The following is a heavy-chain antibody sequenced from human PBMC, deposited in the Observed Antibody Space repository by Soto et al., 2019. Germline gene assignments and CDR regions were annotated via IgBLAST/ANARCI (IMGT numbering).Heavy chain of an antibody. Sequence: ASVKVSCKASGGTFSSYAISWVRQAPGQGLEWMGWIIPNYGNTNYAQKLQGRVTMTTDTSTSTAYMELRSLRSDDTAVYYCARVGFIAARTAFGPAGNWGQGTLVTVSS. V-gene: IGHV1-18*01. CDR3: ARVGFIAARTAFGPAGN. CDR1: GGTFSSYA. J-gene: IGHJ4*02. D-gene: IGHD6-6*01. CDR2: IIPNYGNT.